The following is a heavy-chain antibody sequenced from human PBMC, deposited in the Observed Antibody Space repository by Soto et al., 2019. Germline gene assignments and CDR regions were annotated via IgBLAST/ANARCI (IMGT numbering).Heavy chain of an antibody. CDR2: ISYDGSNE. V-gene: IGHV3-30*18. CDR1: GFTFSSYG. D-gene: IGHD2-2*02. CDR3: AKDHWATDTRVQDY. Sequence: GGSLRLSWPAFGFTFSSYGMHWVRQAPAKGLEWVAVISYDGSNEYYADTVKGRFTISRDNYKTTLYLKLNSLKAEDTDVYYWAKDHWATDTRVQDYWGQGTLVPVSS. J-gene: IGHJ4*02.